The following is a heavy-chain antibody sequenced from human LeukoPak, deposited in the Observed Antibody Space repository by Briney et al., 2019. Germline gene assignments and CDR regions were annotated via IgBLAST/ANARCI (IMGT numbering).Heavy chain of an antibody. CDR1: GDSVSSASAG. V-gene: IGHV6-1*01. CDR3: ARGWLQSGFGY. CDR2: TYYNSINSNWYK. Sequence: SQTPLTCDISGDSVSSASAGWNWIRQSPSRGLEWLGRTYYNSINSNWYKDYAPAVKSRITITPDTTKNQFSLQLNSVTPEDTAVYYCARGWLQSGFGYWGQGTLVTVSS. D-gene: IGHD5-24*01. J-gene: IGHJ4*02.